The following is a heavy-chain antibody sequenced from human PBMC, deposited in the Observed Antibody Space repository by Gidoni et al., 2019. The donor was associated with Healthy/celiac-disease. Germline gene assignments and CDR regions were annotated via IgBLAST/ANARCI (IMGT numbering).Heavy chain of an antibody. J-gene: IGHJ4*02. CDR2: IYSGGST. CDR1: GFTVSSNY. D-gene: IGHD3-22*01. Sequence: EVQLVESGGGLVQPGGSLRLSCAASGFTVSSNYMSWVRQAPGKGLEWVSVIYSGGSTYYADSVKGRFTISRDNSKNTLYLQMNSLRAEDTAVYYCARDPGKNYDSSGYYGYWGQGTLVTVSS. V-gene: IGHV3-66*02. CDR3: ARDPGKNYDSSGYYGY.